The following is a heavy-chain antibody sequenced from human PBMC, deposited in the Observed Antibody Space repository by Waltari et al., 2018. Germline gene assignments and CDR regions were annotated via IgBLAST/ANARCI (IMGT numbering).Heavy chain of an antibody. Sequence: QVQLQQWGAGLLKPSETLSLTCAVYGGSFSGYYWSWIRQPPGKGLEWIGEINHSGSTNYNPSRKRRVTRSVDTSKNQFSLKLSAVTAADTAVYYCARGGCMTTVTTALQFCDYWGQGTLVTVSS. CDR1: GGSFSGYY. J-gene: IGHJ4*02. V-gene: IGHV4-34*01. CDR2: INHSGST. D-gene: IGHD4-17*01. CDR3: ARGGCMTTVTTALQFCDY.